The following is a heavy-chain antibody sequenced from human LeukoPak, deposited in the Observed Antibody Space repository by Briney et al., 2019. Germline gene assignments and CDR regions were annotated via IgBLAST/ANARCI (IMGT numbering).Heavy chain of an antibody. CDR3: ARQYYGDIDY. V-gene: IGHV4-59*08. J-gene: IGHJ4*02. CDR1: GGSISSYY. CDR2: IYYSGST. D-gene: IGHD4-17*01. Sequence: PSETLSLTCTVSGGSISSYYWSWIRQPAGKGLEWIGYIYYSGSTNFNPSLKSRVTMSVDTSKNQFSLNLTSVTDADTAVYYCARQYYGDIDYWGQGTLVTVSS.